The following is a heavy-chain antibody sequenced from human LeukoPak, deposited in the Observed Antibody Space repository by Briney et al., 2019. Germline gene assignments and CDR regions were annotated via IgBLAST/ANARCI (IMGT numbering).Heavy chain of an antibody. CDR1: GGTFSSYA. D-gene: IGHD3-22*01. V-gene: IGHV1-69*04. CDR2: IIPILGIA. Sequence: GASVKVSCKASGGTFSSYAISWVRQAPGQGLEWMGRIIPILGIANYAQKFQGRVTITADKSTSTAYMELSSLRSEDTAVYYCAREADWNYYDSSGYYGRYFDYWGQGTLVTVYS. J-gene: IGHJ4*02. CDR3: AREADWNYYDSSGYYGRYFDY.